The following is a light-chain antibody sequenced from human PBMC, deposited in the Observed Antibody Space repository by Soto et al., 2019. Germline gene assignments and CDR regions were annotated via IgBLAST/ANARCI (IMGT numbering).Light chain of an antibody. CDR1: QSISSY. J-gene: IGKJ1*01. CDR2: PAS. CDR3: QQSYSSLWT. V-gene: IGKV1-39*01. Sequence: DIQMTQSPSSLPASVGDRVTITCRASQSISSYLNWYQQKPGKAPKLLIYPASSLQSGVPSRFSGSGSGTDFTLTISSLQPEDFATYYCQQSYSSLWTFGQGTKVEIK.